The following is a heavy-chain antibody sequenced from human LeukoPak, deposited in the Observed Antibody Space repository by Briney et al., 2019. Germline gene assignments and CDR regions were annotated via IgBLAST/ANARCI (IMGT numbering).Heavy chain of an antibody. D-gene: IGHD6-19*01. CDR2: ISAYNGNT. V-gene: IGHV1-18*01. J-gene: IGHJ4*02. CDR3: ARGGDSSGWYVFDY. Sequence: GASVKVSFKASGYTFTSYGISWVRQAPGQGLEWMGWISAYNGNTNYSQKLQGRVTMTTDTSTSTAYMDLRSLRCDDTAVYYCARGGDSSGWYVFDYWGQGTLVTVSS. CDR1: GYTFTSYG.